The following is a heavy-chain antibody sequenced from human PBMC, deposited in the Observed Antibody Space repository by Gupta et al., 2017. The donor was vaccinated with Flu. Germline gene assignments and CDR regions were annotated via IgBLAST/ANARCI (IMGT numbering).Heavy chain of an antibody. CDR3: AKVDSGWSILYYYYGMDV. J-gene: IGHJ6*02. V-gene: IGHV3-23*01. CDR1: GFTFSSYA. D-gene: IGHD6-19*01. CDR2: ISGSGGST. Sequence: EVQLLESGGGLVQPGGSLRRSCAASGFTFSSYAMSWVRQAPGKGLEWVSAISGSGGSTYYADSVKGRFTISRDNSKNTLYLQMNSLRAEDTAVYYCAKVDSGWSILYYYYGMDVWGQGTTVTVSS.